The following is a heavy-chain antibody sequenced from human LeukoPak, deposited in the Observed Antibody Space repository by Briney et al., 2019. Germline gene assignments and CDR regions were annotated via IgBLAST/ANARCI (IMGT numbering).Heavy chain of an antibody. CDR1: GFTFSSYA. D-gene: IGHD3-10*01. CDR3: ARSIFLVRGVIIPDGFDY. CDR2: ISYDGSNK. J-gene: IGHJ4*02. V-gene: IGHV3-30-3*01. Sequence: PGGSLRLSCAASGFTFSSYAIHWVRQAPGKGLEWVAVISYDGSNKYYADSVKGRFTISRDNSKNTLYLQMNSLRAEDTAVYYCARSIFLVRGVIIPDGFDYWGQGTLVTVSS.